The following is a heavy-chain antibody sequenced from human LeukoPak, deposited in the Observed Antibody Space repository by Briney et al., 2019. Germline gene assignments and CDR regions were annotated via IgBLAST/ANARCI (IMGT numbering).Heavy chain of an antibody. CDR2: IYYTGAT. D-gene: IGHD3-22*01. J-gene: IGHJ3*02. Sequence: PSETLSLTCTVSGGSITSDSYYWSWIRQHPGKGLEWIEYIYYTGATDYSPSLKSQVIISLDTSKNQFSLNLSSVTAADTAVYYCSRDATYFYDRSGYYYPYDAFDIWGQGTMVTVSS. CDR3: SRDATYFYDRSGYYYPYDAFDI. V-gene: IGHV4-31*01. CDR1: GGSITSDSYY.